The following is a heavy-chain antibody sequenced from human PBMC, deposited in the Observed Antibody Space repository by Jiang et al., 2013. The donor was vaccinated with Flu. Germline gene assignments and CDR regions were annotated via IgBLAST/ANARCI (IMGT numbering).Heavy chain of an antibody. V-gene: IGHV5-51*01. CDR2: IFPIDSDT. CDR1: GYTFARYW. CDR3: ARRSTNWPHYYFEL. J-gene: IGHJ2*01. D-gene: IGHD7-27*01. Sequence: ASGYTFARYWIGWVRQMPGKGLEWMGIIFPIDSDTKYSPSFQGQVTISVDKSINTAYLQWSSLKTSDTAIYYCARRSTNWPHYYFELWGRGTLVTVSS.